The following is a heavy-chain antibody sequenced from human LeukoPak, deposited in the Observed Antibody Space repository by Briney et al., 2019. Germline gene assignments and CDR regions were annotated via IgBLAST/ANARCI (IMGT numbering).Heavy chain of an antibody. Sequence: PSETLPLTCSISGGSVSSNNYYWGWFRQPPGKGLEWIGSIFSSGSTYYSPSLKSRVTISVYTSKNQFSLKLNSVAAAETAVYYCARSVFLMIDAYDYWGQGTLVVVSS. CDR3: ARSVFLMIDAYDY. D-gene: IGHD2-2*01. J-gene: IGHJ4*02. CDR1: GGSVSSNNYY. V-gene: IGHV4-39*01. CDR2: IFSSGST.